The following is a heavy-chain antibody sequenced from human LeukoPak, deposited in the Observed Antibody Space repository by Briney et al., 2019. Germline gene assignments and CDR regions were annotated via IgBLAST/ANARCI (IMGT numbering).Heavy chain of an antibody. V-gene: IGHV3-33*01. CDR3: ARGDQWLVPDY. CDR2: IWSDGSNK. CDR1: GFIFSSYA. J-gene: IGHJ4*02. Sequence: PGGSLRLSCAASGFIFSSYAMHWVRQAPGTGLEWVAVIWSDGSNKYYADSVKGRFTISRDNSKNTLYLQMNSLRAEDTAVYYCARGDQWLVPDYWGQGTLVTVSS. D-gene: IGHD6-19*01.